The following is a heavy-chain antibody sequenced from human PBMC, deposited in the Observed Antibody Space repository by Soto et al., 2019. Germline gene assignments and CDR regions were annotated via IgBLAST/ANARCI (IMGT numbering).Heavy chain of an antibody. D-gene: IGHD4-17*01. J-gene: IGHJ4*02. CDR3: ARGGDRYGGNSRGGWVTQLDY. CDR1: GFTVSSNY. V-gene: IGHV3-53*02. CDR2: IYSGGST. Sequence: EVQLVETGGGLIQPGGSLRLSCAASGFTVSSNYMSWVRQAPGKGLEWVSVIYSGGSTYYADSVKGRFTITRDNAKNTLYLQMNSLRAEDTAVYYCARGGDRYGGNSRGGWVTQLDYWGQGTLVTVSS.